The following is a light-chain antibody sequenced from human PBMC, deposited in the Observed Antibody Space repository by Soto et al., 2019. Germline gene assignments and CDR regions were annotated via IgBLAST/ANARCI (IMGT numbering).Light chain of an antibody. CDR3: QQLSRYPLT. J-gene: IGKJ4*01. Sequence: DIQLTQSPSVLSASVGDTVTITCRASQALSNYLAWYQQKPGKAPDLRIYSASTLQSGVPSRFSGSGSETEFSLTIRALQPEDFATYYCQQLSRYPLTFGGGTKV. CDR2: SAS. CDR1: QALSNY. V-gene: IGKV1-9*01.